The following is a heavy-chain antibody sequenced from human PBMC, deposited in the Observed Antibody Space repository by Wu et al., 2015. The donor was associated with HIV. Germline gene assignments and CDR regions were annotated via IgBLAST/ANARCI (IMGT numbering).Heavy chain of an antibody. CDR1: GGTFSSYA. CDR3: AATGIAVAGTYYYYYYMDV. D-gene: IGHD6-19*01. V-gene: IGHV1-69*12. J-gene: IGHJ6*03. CDR2: IIPIFGTA. Sequence: QVQLVQSGAEVNEAWVLGERSPARRSGGTFSSYAISWVRQAPGQGLEWMGGIIPIFGTANYAQKFQGRVTITADESTSTAYMELSSLRSEDTAVYYCAATGIAVAGTYYYYYYMDVWGKGTTVTVSS.